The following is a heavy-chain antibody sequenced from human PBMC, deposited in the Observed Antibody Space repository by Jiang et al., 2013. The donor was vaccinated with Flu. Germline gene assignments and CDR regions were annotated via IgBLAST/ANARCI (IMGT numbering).Heavy chain of an antibody. Sequence: VQLLESGGGLVKPGGSLRLSCAASGFTFSSYSMNWVRQAPGKGLEWVSSISSSSSYIYYADSVKGRFTISRDNAKNSLYLQMNSLRAEDTAVYYCARDNTLSGWYDRGAFDIWGQGTTVTVSS. V-gene: IGHV3-21*01. J-gene: IGHJ3*02. D-gene: IGHD6-19*01. CDR1: GFTFSSYS. CDR3: ARDNTLSGWYDRGAFDI. CDR2: ISSSSSYI.